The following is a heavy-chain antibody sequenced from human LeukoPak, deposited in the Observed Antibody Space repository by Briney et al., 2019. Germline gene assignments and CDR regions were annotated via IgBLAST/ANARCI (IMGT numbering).Heavy chain of an antibody. D-gene: IGHD1-7*01. Sequence: ASVKVSCKASGYTFTSYYIEGVRQSPGQGLKRMGIINPSGGSTSYAQKFQGRVTMTRDTSTSTVYMELNSLRPEDTAVYFCARGSWNYVFPDYWGQGTLVTVSS. CDR3: ARGSWNYVFPDY. J-gene: IGHJ4*02. CDR2: INPSGGST. V-gene: IGHV1-46*01. CDR1: GYTFTSYY.